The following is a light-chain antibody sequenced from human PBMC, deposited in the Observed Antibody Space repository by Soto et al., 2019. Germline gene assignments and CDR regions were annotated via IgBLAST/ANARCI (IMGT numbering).Light chain of an antibody. CDR3: QQYGSSGT. CDR2: SAS. V-gene: IGKV3-20*01. CDR1: QSISSNF. J-gene: IGKJ1*01. Sequence: EVVLTQSPDTLSLSVGERASLSCRASQSISSNFLAWYQQKPGQAPRLLIYSASTRATGVPARFSGGRSGTDFTLTISRLEPEDFAVYYCQQYGSSGTFGQGTKVDIK.